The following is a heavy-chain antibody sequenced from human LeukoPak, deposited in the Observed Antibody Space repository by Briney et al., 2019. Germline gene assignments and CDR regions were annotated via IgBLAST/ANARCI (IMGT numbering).Heavy chain of an antibody. CDR3: ARGPIAVAGTPSIYQH. CDR1: GFTFSNYG. V-gene: IGHV3-33*01. CDR2: IWSDGSIK. J-gene: IGHJ1*01. Sequence: GRSLRLSCAASGFTFSNYGMHWVRQAPGKGLEWVAVIWSDGSIKYYADSVKGRFTISRYNSRNTLYLQMNSLRAEDTAVYYCARGPIAVAGTPSIYQHWGQGTLVTVSS. D-gene: IGHD6-19*01.